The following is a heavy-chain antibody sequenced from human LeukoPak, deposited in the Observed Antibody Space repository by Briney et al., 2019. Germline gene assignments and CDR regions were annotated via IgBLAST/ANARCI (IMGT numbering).Heavy chain of an antibody. V-gene: IGHV1-8*01. CDR1: GYTFTSYD. CDR3: ARGRGLTTVTTGDY. J-gene: IGHJ4*02. D-gene: IGHD4-17*01. CDR2: MNPNSGKT. Sequence: ASVKVSCKASGYTFTSYDINWVRQATGQGLEWMGWMNPNSGKTGYAQKFQGRVTMTKNTSISTVYMELSSLRSEDTAVYYCARGRGLTTVTTGDYWGQGTLVTVSS.